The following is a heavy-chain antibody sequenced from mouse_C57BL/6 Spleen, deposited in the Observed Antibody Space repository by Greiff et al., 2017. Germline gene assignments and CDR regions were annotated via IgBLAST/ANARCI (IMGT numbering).Heavy chain of an antibody. CDR1: GYTFTSYW. V-gene: IGHV1-64*01. D-gene: IGHD2-1*01. CDR3: ARWAYGNFSAWFAY. Sequence: QVQLQQSGAELVKPGASVKLSCKASGYTFTSYWMHWVKQRPGQGLEWIGMIHPNSGSTNYNEKFKSKATLTVDKSSSTAYMQLSSLTSEDSAVYYCARWAYGNFSAWFAYWGQGTLVTVSA. CDR2: IHPNSGST. J-gene: IGHJ3*01.